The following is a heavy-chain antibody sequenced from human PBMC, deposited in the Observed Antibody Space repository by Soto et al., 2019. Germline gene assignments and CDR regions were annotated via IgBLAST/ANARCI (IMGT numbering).Heavy chain of an antibody. CDR3: ARSSSGWYFEY. D-gene: IGHD6-19*01. J-gene: IGHJ4*02. CDR1: GFTFSSYA. CDR2: ISGSGGST. V-gene: IGHV3-23*01. Sequence: EVQLLESGGGLVQPGGSLRLSCAASGFTFSSYAMSWVRQAPGKGLEWVSAISGSGGSTYYADSVKGRFTISRDNSKNTLYLQMNSMRAEDTAVYYCARSSSGWYFEYWGQGTLVTVSS.